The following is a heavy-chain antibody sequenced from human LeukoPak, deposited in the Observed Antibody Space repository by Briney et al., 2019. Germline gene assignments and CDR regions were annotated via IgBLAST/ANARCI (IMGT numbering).Heavy chain of an antibody. D-gene: IGHD6-19*01. CDR2: IYGSGGSA. V-gene: IGHV3-23*01. CDR3: AKGAHSSGWNPNWFDP. Sequence: GGSLRLSCAASGFTFNRYVMSWVRQAAVEGLEWVSSIYGSGGSAYSADSVKGRFTISRDNSKNTLFLQMNSLRVEDTAIYYCAKGAHSSGWNPNWFDPWGQGTPVTVSS. CDR1: GFTFNRYV. J-gene: IGHJ5*02.